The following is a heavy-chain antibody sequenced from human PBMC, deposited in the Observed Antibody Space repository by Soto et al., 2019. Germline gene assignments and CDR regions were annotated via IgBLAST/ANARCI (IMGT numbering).Heavy chain of an antibody. D-gene: IGHD1-1*01. Sequence: GGSLRLSCAASGFTFSNHAMSWVRQAPGKGLEWVSGIGGSGRNTYYADSVKGRFTISRDNSQNTLFLQMNSLRAEDTAEYYCARDKDREQLGGNYYYALDGWGQGTTVTFSS. CDR3: ARDKDREQLGGNYYYALDG. CDR1: GFTFSNHA. J-gene: IGHJ6*02. V-gene: IGHV3-23*01. CDR2: IGGSGRNT.